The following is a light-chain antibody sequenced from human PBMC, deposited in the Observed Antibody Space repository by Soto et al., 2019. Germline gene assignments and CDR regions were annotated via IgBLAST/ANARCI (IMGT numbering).Light chain of an antibody. CDR2: DAS. Sequence: DIQMTQSPSTLSASVGDRVTITCRASQSISSWLAWYQQKPRKAPKLLIYDASSLESGVPSRFSGSGSGTEFTLTISSLQPDDFATYYCQQYNSYPWTFGQGTKVDIK. J-gene: IGKJ1*01. CDR3: QQYNSYPWT. V-gene: IGKV1-5*01. CDR1: QSISSW.